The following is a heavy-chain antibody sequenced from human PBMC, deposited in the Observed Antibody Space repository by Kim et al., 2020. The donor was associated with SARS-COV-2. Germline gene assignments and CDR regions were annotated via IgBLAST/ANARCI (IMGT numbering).Heavy chain of an antibody. J-gene: IGHJ6*02. Sequence: SETLSLTCAVYGGSFSGYYWSWIRQPPGKGLEWIGEINHSGSTNYNPSLKSRVTISVDTSKNQFSLKLSSVTAADTAVYYCARGVRARPHYYYYGMDVWGQGTTVTVSS. CDR3: ARGVRARPHYYYYGMDV. CDR2: INHSGST. CDR1: GGSFSGYY. V-gene: IGHV4-34*01. D-gene: IGHD6-6*01.